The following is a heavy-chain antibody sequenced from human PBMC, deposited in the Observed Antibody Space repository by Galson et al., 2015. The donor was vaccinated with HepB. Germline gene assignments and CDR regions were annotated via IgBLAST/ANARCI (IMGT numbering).Heavy chain of an antibody. CDR2: ISYDGSNK. V-gene: IGHV3-30*04. CDR3: ARETPPGYSSGWYSIYFDY. Sequence: SLRLSCAASGFTFSSYAMHWVRQAPGKGLEWVAVISYDGSNKYYADSVKGRFTISRDNSKNTLYLQMNSLRAEDTAVYYCARETPPGYSSGWYSIYFDYWGQGTLVTVSS. J-gene: IGHJ4*02. D-gene: IGHD6-19*01. CDR1: GFTFSSYA.